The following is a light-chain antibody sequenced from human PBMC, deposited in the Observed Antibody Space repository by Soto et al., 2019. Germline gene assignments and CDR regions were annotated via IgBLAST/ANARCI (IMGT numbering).Light chain of an antibody. Sequence: DIQLTQSPSFLSAFVGDTVTITCRASQAMSTYLAWYQQKPGKVPKLLIRSASTLQSGVPPRFSGGGSGTEFTLTISTRQPDGAGIYYCQQLNGYQLAFGGGTNVEIK. V-gene: IGKV1-9*01. CDR1: QAMSTY. J-gene: IGKJ4*01. CDR3: QQLNGYQLA. CDR2: SAS.